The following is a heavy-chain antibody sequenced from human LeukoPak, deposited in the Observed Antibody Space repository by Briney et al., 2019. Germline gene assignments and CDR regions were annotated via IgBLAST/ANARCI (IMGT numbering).Heavy chain of an antibody. CDR1: GFTFSRYA. CDR2: VSISSGTI. D-gene: IGHD3-16*01. Sequence: SGGSLRLSCAASGFTFSRYALHWVRQAPGKGLEWVSFVSISSGTIYYADSVKGRFGISRDNAKSSLDLEMNSLRAEDTAIYYCARAMSTFGGVRNYFDSWGQGTLVTVSS. CDR3: ARAMSTFGGVRNYFDS. V-gene: IGHV3-48*04. J-gene: IGHJ4*02.